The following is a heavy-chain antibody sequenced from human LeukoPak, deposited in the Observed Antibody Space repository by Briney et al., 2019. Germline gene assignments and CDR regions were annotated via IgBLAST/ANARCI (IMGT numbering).Heavy chain of an antibody. J-gene: IGHJ5*02. V-gene: IGHV7-4-1*02. Sequence: RASVKVSCKASGGTFSSYAISWVRQAPGQGLEWMGWINTNTGNPMYAQGFTGRFVFSLDTSVSTAYLQISSLKAEDTAVYYCARAAYCSGGTCYNWFDPWGQGTLVTVSS. CDR2: INTNTGNP. D-gene: IGHD2-15*01. CDR3: ARAAYCSGGTCYNWFDP. CDR1: GGTFSSYA.